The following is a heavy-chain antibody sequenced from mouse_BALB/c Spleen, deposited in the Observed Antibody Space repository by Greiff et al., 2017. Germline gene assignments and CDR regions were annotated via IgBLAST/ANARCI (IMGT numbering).Heavy chain of an antibody. CDR3: ARDAPTNYYGTPFAY. J-gene: IGHJ3*01. Sequence: EVQRVESGGGLVQPGGSLRLSCATSGFTFSDFYMEWVRQPPGKRLEWIAASRNKANDYTTEYSASVKGRFIVSRDTSQSILYLQMNALRAEDTAIYYCARDAPTNYYGTPFAYWGQGTLVTVSA. V-gene: IGHV7-1*02. D-gene: IGHD1-1*01. CDR1: GFTFSDFY. CDR2: SRNKANDYTT.